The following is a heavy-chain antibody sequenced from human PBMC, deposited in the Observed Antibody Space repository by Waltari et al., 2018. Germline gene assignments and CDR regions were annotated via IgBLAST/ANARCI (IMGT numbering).Heavy chain of an antibody. CDR3: AHSPALVPAATFFDY. J-gene: IGHJ4*02. D-gene: IGHD2-2*01. Sequence: QITLKESGPTLVKPTQTLTLTCTFSGFSLSTSGVGVGWIRQPPGKALEWFALIYWNDDKRYSPSLKSRLTITEDTTKNQVVLTMTNMDPVDTATYYCAHSPALVPAATFFDYWGQGTLVTVSS. CDR2: IYWNDDK. CDR1: GFSLSTSGVG. V-gene: IGHV2-5*01.